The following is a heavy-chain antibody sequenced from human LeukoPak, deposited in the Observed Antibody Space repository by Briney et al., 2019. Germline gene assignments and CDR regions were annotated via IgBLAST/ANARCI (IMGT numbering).Heavy chain of an antibody. J-gene: IGHJ4*02. Sequence: PGGSLRLSCTASGFTFSSYSMNWVRQAPGKGLEWVSYISSSGSTIYYADSVKGRFTISRDNAKNSLYLQMNSLRAEDTAVYYCARDLAGIAAAGIDYWGQGTLVTVSS. D-gene: IGHD6-13*01. CDR2: ISSSGSTI. V-gene: IGHV3-48*04. CDR3: ARDLAGIAAAGIDY. CDR1: GFTFSSYS.